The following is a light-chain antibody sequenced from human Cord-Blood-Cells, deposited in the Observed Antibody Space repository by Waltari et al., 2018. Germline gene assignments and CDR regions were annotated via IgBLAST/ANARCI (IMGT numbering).Light chain of an antibody. CDR2: DAA. J-gene: IGKJ4*01. V-gene: IGKV3-11*01. Sequence: EIVLTQSPATLSLSPGERATLSCRASQSVSSYLAWYQQKPGQAPRLLSYDAANRATCIPARFSGSGSGTDFTLTISSLEPEDFAVYYCQQRSNWPPLTFGGGTKVEIK. CDR1: QSVSSY. CDR3: QQRSNWPPLT.